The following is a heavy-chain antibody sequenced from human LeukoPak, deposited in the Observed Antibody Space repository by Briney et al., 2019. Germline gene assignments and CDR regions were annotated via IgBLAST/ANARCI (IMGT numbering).Heavy chain of an antibody. CDR1: GYTFTGYY. V-gene: IGHV1-2*02. CDR2: DNPNSGRT. CDR3: ARYDDSDY. Sequence: ASVTVSCKASGYTFTGYYMHWVRQAPGQGLEWMGWDNPNSGRTNYAQKFQGRVTMTRDTSISTAYMELSRLTSDDTAVYYCARYDDSDYWGQGTLVTVSS. J-gene: IGHJ4*02. D-gene: IGHD3-3*01.